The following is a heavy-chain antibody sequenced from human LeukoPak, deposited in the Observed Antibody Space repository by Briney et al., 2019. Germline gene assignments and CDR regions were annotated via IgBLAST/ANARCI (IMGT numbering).Heavy chain of an antibody. Sequence: GGSLRLSCAASGFTFSDYYMSWIRQAPGKGLEWVSYISSSSSYTNYADSVKGRFTISRDNAKNSLYLQMNSLRAEDTAVYYCARRYSGYDPSYYYYYGMDVWGQGTTATVSS. CDR2: ISSSSSYT. D-gene: IGHD5-12*01. J-gene: IGHJ6*02. V-gene: IGHV3-11*03. CDR3: ARRYSGYDPSYYYYYGMDV. CDR1: GFTFSDYY.